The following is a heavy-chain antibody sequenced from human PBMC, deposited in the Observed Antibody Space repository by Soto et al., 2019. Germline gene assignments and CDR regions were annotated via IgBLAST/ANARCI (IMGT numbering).Heavy chain of an antibody. CDR2: INHSGST. D-gene: IGHD3-3*01. Sequence: QVQLQQWGAGLLKPSETLSLTCAVYGGSFSGYYWSWIRQPPGKGLEWIGEINHSGSTNYNPSLKSRVTISVDTSKNQFSLKLSSVTAADTAVYYCARGGGNYDFWSGYYVRFDPWVQGTLVTVSS. V-gene: IGHV4-34*01. J-gene: IGHJ5*02. CDR1: GGSFSGYY. CDR3: ARGGGNYDFWSGYYVRFDP.